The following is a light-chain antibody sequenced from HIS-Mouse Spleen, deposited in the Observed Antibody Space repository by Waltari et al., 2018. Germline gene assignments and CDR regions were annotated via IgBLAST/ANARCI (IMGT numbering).Light chain of an antibody. CDR3: AAWDDSLNGVV. J-gene: IGLJ2*01. V-gene: IGLV1-44*01. CDR2: SNN. CDR1: RPNIGRNT. Sequence: QFVLTQPPSASGTPGQRVTISCSGSRPNIGRNTVHWYQQLPGTAPKLLIYSNNQRPSGVPDRFSGSKSGTSASLAISGLQSEDEADYYCAAWDDSLNGVVFGGGTKLTVL.